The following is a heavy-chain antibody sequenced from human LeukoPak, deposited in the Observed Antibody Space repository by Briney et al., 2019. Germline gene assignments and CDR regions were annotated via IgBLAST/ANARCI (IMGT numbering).Heavy chain of an antibody. J-gene: IGHJ4*02. CDR3: ARGTLGYCSSTNCHSDY. V-gene: IGHV4-59*01. CDR2: IYYSGST. D-gene: IGHD2-2*01. Sequence: KPSETLSLTCTVSGGSISSYYWSWIRQPPGKGLEWIGYIYYSGSTNYNPSLKSRVTISVDSSKNQFSLKLNSVTAADTAVYYCARGTLGYCSSTNCHSDYWGQGTLVTVSS. CDR1: GGSISSYY.